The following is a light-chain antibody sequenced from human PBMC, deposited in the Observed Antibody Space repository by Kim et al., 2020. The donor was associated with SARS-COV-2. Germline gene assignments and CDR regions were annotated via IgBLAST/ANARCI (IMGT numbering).Light chain of an antibody. CDR2: EAS. CDR3: QHYDNYSQT. CDR1: QRISNS. V-gene: IGKV1-5*01. Sequence: ASVGDRVTITGRASQRISNSLAWYQRRPGKAPTLLIYEASSLESGVPSRFSGTGSGTEFTLTISSLQPDDFATYYCQHYDNYSQTFGPGTKVDIK. J-gene: IGKJ1*01.